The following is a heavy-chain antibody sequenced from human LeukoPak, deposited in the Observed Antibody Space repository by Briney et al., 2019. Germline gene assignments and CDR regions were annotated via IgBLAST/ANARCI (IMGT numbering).Heavy chain of an antibody. J-gene: IGHJ4*02. Sequence: ASVKVSCKASGGTFSNYGISWVRQAPGQGLEWMGGIIPIFGTANYAQKFQGRVTITADESTSTAYMELNSLRAEDTAVYYCARDFNGGWPPAYFDYWGQGTLVTVSS. CDR1: GGTFSNYG. CDR2: IIPIFGTA. V-gene: IGHV1-69*13. D-gene: IGHD6-19*01. CDR3: ARDFNGGWPPAYFDY.